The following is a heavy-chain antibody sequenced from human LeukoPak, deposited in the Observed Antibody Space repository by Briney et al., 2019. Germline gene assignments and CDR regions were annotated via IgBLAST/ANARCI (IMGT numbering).Heavy chain of an antibody. D-gene: IGHD1-26*01. Sequence: GGSLSLSCEASGFTFDVYAMHWVRQAPGKGLEWVSLINKDGSATYYADSVKGRFTISRDNSKNSLYLQMNSLRSEDTALYYCATWAFYHSLDVWGQGTTVTVSS. CDR1: GFTFDVYA. V-gene: IGHV3-43*02. CDR2: INKDGSAT. CDR3: ATWAFYHSLDV. J-gene: IGHJ6*02.